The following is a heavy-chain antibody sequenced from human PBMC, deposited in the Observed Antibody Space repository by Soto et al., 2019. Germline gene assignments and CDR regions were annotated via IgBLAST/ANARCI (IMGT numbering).Heavy chain of an antibody. Sequence: SETLSLTCTVSGGSVSSGSYYWSWIRQPPGKGLEWIGYIYYSGNTNYNPSLKSRVTISVDTSKNQFSLKLSSVTAADTAVYYCARDRIAAAGIPLDYWGQGTLVTVSS. V-gene: IGHV4-61*01. J-gene: IGHJ4*02. CDR2: IYYSGNT. CDR1: GGSVSSGSYY. CDR3: ARDRIAAAGIPLDY. D-gene: IGHD6-13*01.